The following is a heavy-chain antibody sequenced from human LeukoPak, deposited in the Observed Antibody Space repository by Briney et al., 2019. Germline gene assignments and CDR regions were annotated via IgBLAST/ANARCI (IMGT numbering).Heavy chain of an antibody. CDR3: ARDIGQDPGDY. CDR2: IYSGGST. Sequence: PGGSLRLSCAASVFTVSSNYMSWVRQAPGKGLEWVSVIYSGGSTYYADSVKGRFTISRDNSKNTLYLQMNSLRAEDTAVYYCARDIGQDPGDYWGQGTLVTVSS. CDR1: VFTVSSNY. J-gene: IGHJ4*02. V-gene: IGHV3-53*01. D-gene: IGHD1-26*01.